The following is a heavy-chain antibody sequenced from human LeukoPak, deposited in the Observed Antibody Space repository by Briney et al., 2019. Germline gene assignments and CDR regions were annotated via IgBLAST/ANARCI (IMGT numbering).Heavy chain of an antibody. V-gene: IGHV4-59*12. J-gene: IGHJ6*03. Sequence: SETLSLTCTVSGGSISSYYWSWIRQPPGKGLEWIGYIYYSGSTNYNPSLKSRVTISVDTSKNQFSLQLNSVTPEDTAVYYCARGPRAGTGEPYYYYYYMDVWGKGTTVTVSS. CDR2: IYYSGST. D-gene: IGHD7-27*01. CDR3: ARGPRAGTGEPYYYYYYMDV. CDR1: GGSISSYY.